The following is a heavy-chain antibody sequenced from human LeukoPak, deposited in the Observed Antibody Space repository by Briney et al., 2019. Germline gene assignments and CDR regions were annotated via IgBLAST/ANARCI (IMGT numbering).Heavy chain of an antibody. J-gene: IGHJ3*02. D-gene: IGHD2-2*01. CDR2: IYYSGST. CDR1: GGSISSGDYY. CDR3: ASTIPAAMAQAFDI. V-gene: IGHV4-30-4*08. Sequence: SETLSLTSTVSGGSISSGDYYWSWIRQPPGKGLEWIGYIYYSGSTYYNPSLKSRVTISVDTSKNQFSLKLSSVTAADTAVYYCASTIPAAMAQAFDIWGQGTMVTVSS.